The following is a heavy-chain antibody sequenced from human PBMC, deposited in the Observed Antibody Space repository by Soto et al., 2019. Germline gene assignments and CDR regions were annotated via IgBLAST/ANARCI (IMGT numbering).Heavy chain of an antibody. CDR3: ARGGIAAASNWFDP. CDR1: GGSFSGYY. J-gene: IGHJ5*02. Sequence: QVQLQQWGAGLLKPSETLSLTCAVYGGSFSGYYWSWIRQPPGKGLEWIGEINHSGSTNYNPSLKSRVTISVDTSKHQFSLKLSSVTAADTAVYYCARGGIAAASNWFDPRGQGTLVTVSS. CDR2: INHSGST. D-gene: IGHD6-13*01. V-gene: IGHV4-34*01.